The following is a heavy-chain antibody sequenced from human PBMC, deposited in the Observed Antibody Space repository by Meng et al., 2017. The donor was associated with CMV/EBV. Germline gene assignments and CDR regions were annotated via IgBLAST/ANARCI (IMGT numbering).Heavy chain of an antibody. D-gene: IGHD2-8*02. Sequence: GGSLRLSCAASGFTFSSYDMHWVRQAPGKGLEWVAVISYDGSKKYYADSVKGRLTISRDNAKNSLYLQMNSLRAEDTAVYYCAREAYGTRGGYWGQGTLVTVSS. V-gene: IGHV3-30-3*01. J-gene: IGHJ4*02. CDR1: GFTFSSYD. CDR2: ISYDGSKK. CDR3: AREAYGTRGGY.